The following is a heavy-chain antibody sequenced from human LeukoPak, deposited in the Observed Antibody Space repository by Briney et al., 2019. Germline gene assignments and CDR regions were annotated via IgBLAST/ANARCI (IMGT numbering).Heavy chain of an antibody. J-gene: IGHJ3*02. V-gene: IGHV3-7*01. CDR3: ATETSAWSTFDI. CDR2: INQDGSEK. D-gene: IGHD3-3*01. Sequence: GGSLRLSCAASGFTFSNYCMSWVRQAPGKGLEWVANINQDGSEKYYVDSMKGRFTISRDNAKNTLYLQMNSLRAEDTAVYYCATETSAWSTFDIWGQGTMATVSA. CDR1: GFTFSNYC.